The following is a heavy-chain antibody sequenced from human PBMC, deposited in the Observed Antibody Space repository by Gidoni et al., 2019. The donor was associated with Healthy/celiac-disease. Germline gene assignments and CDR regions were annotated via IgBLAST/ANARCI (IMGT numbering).Heavy chain of an antibody. V-gene: IGHV3-48*01. Sequence: EVQLVESGGGLVQPGGSLRPSCAASGFTFSSYSMNWFRQAPGKGLEWVSYISSSSSTIYYADSVKGRFTISRDNAKNSLYLQMNSLRAEDTAVYYCARDSYGDLKWELLGYYYYMDVWGKGTTVTVSS. D-gene: IGHD1-26*01. J-gene: IGHJ6*03. CDR3: ARDSYGDLKWELLGYYYYMDV. CDR1: GFTFSSYS. CDR2: ISSSSSTI.